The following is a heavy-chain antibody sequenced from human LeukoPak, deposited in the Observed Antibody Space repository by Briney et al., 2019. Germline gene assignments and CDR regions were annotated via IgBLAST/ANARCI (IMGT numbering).Heavy chain of an antibody. J-gene: IGHJ4*02. CDR1: GYTFTSYY. V-gene: IGHV1-46*01. CDR3: ARSHNWNYFFY. Sequence: ASVKLSCKASGYTFTSYYMHWVRQAPGQGLEWMGIINPSGGSTSYAQKFQGRVTMTRDMSTSTVYMELSSLRSEDTAVYYCARSHNWNYFFYWGQGTLVTVSS. CDR2: INPSGGST. D-gene: IGHD1-20*01.